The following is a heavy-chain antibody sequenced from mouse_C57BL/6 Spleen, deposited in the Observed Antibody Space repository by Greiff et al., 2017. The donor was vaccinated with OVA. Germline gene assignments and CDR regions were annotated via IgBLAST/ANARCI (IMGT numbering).Heavy chain of an antibody. D-gene: IGHD2-5*01. CDR3: AYSNYEAYFDY. CDR1: GFNIKDYY. V-gene: IGHV14-2*01. J-gene: IGHJ2*01. CDR2: IDPEDGET. Sequence: VQLKQSGAELVKPGASVKLSCTASGFNIKDYYMHWVKQRTEQGLEWIGRIDPEDGETKYAPKFQGKATITAYTSSNTAYLQLSSLTSEDTAVYYCAYSNYEAYFDYWGQGTTLTVSS.